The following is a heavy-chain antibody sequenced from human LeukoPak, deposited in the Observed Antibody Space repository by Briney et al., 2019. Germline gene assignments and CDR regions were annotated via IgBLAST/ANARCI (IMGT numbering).Heavy chain of an antibody. D-gene: IGHD2-2*01. CDR1: GGTFSSYA. CDR3: ARVVTPRYCSSPSCYWKGWFHP. V-gene: IGHV1-69*06. Sequence: SVKVSCKASGGTFSSYAISWVRQAPGQGLEWMGGIIPIFGTANYAQKFQGRVTITADKSTSTAYMELSSLRSEDTAVYYCARVVTPRYCSSPSCYWKGWFHPWGQGTLVIVSS. J-gene: IGHJ5*02. CDR2: IIPIFGTA.